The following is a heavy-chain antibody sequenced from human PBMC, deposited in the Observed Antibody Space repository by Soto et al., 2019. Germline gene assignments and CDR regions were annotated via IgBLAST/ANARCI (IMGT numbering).Heavy chain of an antibody. D-gene: IGHD3-10*01. CDR2: ISGSGVST. Sequence: GGSLRLSCAASGFTFSSYAMSWVRQAPGKGLEWVSAISGSGVSTYYADSVKGRFTISRDNSKNTLYLQMNSLRGEDTAVYYYAKVTPGYGSGSYEIFDYWGQGTLVTVAS. V-gene: IGHV3-23*01. CDR1: GFTFSSYA. J-gene: IGHJ4*02. CDR3: AKVTPGYGSGSYEIFDY.